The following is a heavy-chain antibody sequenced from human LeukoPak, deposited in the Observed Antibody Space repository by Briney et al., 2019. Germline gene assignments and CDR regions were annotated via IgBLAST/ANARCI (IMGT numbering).Heavy chain of an antibody. CDR3: ARDKRGSLDY. Sequence: ASVKVSCKASGYTFTIYYIHWVRQAPGRGLEWMAVINPSGDSTTYAQGFEGRLTMTRDTSTSTVYMDLGSLTSEDTAVYYCARDKRGSLDYWGQGTLVAVSS. J-gene: IGHJ4*02. D-gene: IGHD3-10*01. CDR2: INPSGDST. V-gene: IGHV1-46*01. CDR1: GYTFTIYY.